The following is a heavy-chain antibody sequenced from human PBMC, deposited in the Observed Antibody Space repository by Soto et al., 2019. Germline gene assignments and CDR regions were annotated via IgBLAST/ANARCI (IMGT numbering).Heavy chain of an antibody. CDR3: AREKSSGWYRAYYYGMDV. V-gene: IGHV1-46*01. CDR2: INPSGGST. Sequence: ASVKVSCKASGYTFTSYYMHWVRQAPGQGLEWMGIINPSGGSTSYAQKFQGRVTMTRDTSTSTVYMELSSLRSEDTAVYYCAREKSSGWYRAYYYGMDVWGQGTTVTVSS. CDR1: GYTFTSYY. D-gene: IGHD6-19*01. J-gene: IGHJ6*02.